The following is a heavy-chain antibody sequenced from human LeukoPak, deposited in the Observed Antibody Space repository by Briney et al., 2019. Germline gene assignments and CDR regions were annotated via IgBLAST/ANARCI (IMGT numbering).Heavy chain of an antibody. J-gene: IGHJ4*02. CDR3: TKEGGLYDSGGYFHC. Sequence: SETLSLTCTVSGTSISSYYWSWLRQPPGKGPEWIGYVTYTGSKYNPSLKSRVTISTDRSKKEVSLKLSSVTAADTAVYYCTKEGGLYDSGGYFHCWGQGTLVTVSS. CDR2: VTYTGS. CDR1: GTSISSYY. D-gene: IGHD3-3*01. V-gene: IGHV4-59*12.